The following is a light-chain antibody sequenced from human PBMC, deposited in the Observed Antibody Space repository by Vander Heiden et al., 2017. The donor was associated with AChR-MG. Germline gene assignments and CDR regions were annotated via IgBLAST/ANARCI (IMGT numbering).Light chain of an antibody. Sequence: QSVLTQPPSVSGAPGQMLTISCTWSSSNIGAGFDVHWYQKLPGTPPKLLIYGNINRPSGVPDRFSASKSGTSASLAITGLQAEDEADYYCQSFDTSLRGSIFGGGTKLTGL. CDR2: GNI. V-gene: IGLV1-40*01. CDR1: SSNIGAGFD. CDR3: QSFDTSLRGSI. J-gene: IGLJ2*01.